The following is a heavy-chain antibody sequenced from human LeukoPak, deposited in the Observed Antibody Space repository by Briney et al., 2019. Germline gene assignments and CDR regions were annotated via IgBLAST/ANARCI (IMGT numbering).Heavy chain of an antibody. CDR3: SGDPGDY. D-gene: IGHD7-27*01. V-gene: IGHV3-7*04. CDR1: GFTFSSYW. Sequence: PGGSLRLSCAASGFTFSSYWMSWVRQAPGKGLEWVANINKDGSEKYYVDSVKGRFTISRDNARNSLYLQMNSLGVDDTAVYFCSGDPGDYWGQGTLVSVSS. CDR2: INKDGSEK. J-gene: IGHJ4*02.